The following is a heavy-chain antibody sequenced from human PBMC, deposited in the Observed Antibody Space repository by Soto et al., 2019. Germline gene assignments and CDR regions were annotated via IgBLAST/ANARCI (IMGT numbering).Heavy chain of an antibody. D-gene: IGHD3-10*01. Sequence: SETLSLTCTVSGGSISSYYWSWIRQPPGKGLEWIGYIYYSGSTNYNPSLKSRVTISVDTSKNQFSLKLSSVTAADTAVYYCARHIPYYYGSGSLYYYMDVWGKGTTVTVSS. V-gene: IGHV4-59*08. J-gene: IGHJ6*03. CDR1: GGSISSYY. CDR3: ARHIPYYYGSGSLYYYMDV. CDR2: IYYSGST.